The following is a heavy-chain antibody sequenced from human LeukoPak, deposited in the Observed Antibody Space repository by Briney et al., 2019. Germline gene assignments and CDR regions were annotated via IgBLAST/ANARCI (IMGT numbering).Heavy chain of an antibody. CDR3: AKGSSAGHPYYFDY. J-gene: IGHJ4*02. D-gene: IGHD3-10*01. V-gene: IGHV3-53*01. CDR2: IYSGGST. CDR1: GFTVSSNY. Sequence: GGSLRLSCAASGFTVSSNYMSWVRQAPGKGLEWVSVIYSGGSTYYADSVKGRFTISRDNSKNTLYLQMNSLRAEDTAMYYCAKGSSAGHPYYFDYWGQGTLVTVSS.